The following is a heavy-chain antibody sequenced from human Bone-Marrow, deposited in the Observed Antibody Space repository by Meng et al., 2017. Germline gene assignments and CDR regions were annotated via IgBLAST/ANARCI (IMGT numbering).Heavy chain of an antibody. CDR3: AREPGYGEEGFDY. J-gene: IGHJ4*02. CDR2: INTDGSTT. Sequence: EPRRVEAGGGLVQPGGSLRLSCAASGFTFSGYSIHWVRQAPGKGLVWVSRINTDGSTTNYAESVRGRFTVSRDNAKNTLYLQMNSLRVEDTAVYYCAREPGYGEEGFDYWGQGTLVTVSS. V-gene: IGHV3-74*01. CDR1: GFTFSGYS. D-gene: IGHD5-18*01.